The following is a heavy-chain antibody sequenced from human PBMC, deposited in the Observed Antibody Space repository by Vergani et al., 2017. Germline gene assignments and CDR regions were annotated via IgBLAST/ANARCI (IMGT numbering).Heavy chain of an antibody. J-gene: IGHJ4*02. V-gene: IGHV4-59*01. CDR1: GGSISSYY. Sequence: QVQLQESGPGLVKPSETLSLTCTVSGGSISSYYWSWIRQPPGKGLEWIGYIYYSGSTNYNPSLKSRVTISVDTSKNQFSLKLSSVTAADTAVYYCARVYYDYIWRSYRFGNFDYWGQGTLVTVSS. D-gene: IGHD3-16*02. CDR3: ARVYYDYIWRSYRFGNFDY. CDR2: IYYSGST.